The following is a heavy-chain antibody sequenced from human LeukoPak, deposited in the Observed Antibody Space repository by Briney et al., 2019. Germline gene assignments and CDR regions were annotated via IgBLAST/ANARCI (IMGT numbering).Heavy chain of an antibody. V-gene: IGHV3-49*03. CDR1: GFTFRSYW. CDR2: IRSKAYGGTT. J-gene: IGHJ6*02. CDR3: TRPRDYYYYGMDV. Sequence: GGSLRLSCAASGFTFRSYWMSWFRQAPGKGLEWVGFIRSKAYGGTTEYAASVKGRFTISRDDSKSIAYLQMNSLKTEDTAVYYCTRPRDYYYYGMDVWGQGTTVTVSS.